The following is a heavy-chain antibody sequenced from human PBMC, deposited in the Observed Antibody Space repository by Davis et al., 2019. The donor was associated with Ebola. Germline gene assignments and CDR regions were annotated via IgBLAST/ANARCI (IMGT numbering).Heavy chain of an antibody. Sequence: GESLKISCAASGFTFSGYWMHWVRQAAGKGLVWVSRIKSDGSSISYADSVKGRFTISRDNAKNTLYLQMNSLRAEDTAVYYCVKGGWQQYFDYWGQGTLVTVSS. CDR3: VKGGWQQYFDY. V-gene: IGHV3-74*01. CDR1: GFTFSGYW. CDR2: IKSDGSSI. D-gene: IGHD6-13*01. J-gene: IGHJ4*02.